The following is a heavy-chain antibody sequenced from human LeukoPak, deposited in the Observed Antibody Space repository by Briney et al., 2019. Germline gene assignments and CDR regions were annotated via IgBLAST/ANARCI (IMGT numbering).Heavy chain of an antibody. J-gene: IGHJ6*03. D-gene: IGHD6-25*01. Sequence: GGSLRPSCAASGFTFSSYSMNWVRQAPGKGLEWVSSISSSSSYIYYADSVKGRFTISRDNAKNSLYLQMNSLRAEDTAVYYCARSSGYYYYYMDVWGKGTTVTVSS. CDR2: ISSSSSYI. V-gene: IGHV3-21*01. CDR3: ARSSGYYYYYMDV. CDR1: GFTFSSYS.